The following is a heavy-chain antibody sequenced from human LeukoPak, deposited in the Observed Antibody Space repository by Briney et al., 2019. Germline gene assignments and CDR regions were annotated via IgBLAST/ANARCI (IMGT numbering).Heavy chain of an antibody. Sequence: TPSEALSLTCTVSGGSISSSAYHWGWIRQPPGKGLEWIGTINYGGNTYYNLSLKSRVIIFLDTSKNQFSLKLSSVTAADTAVYYCARLWSTSCKGGSCPHQPNYWGQGTRVTVPS. CDR3: ARLWSTSCKGGSCPHQPNY. J-gene: IGHJ4*02. CDR2: INYGGNT. CDR1: GGSISSSAYH. V-gene: IGHV4-39*01. D-gene: IGHD2-15*01.